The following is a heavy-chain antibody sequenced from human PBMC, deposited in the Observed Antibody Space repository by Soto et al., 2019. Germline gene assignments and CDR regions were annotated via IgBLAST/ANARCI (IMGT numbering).Heavy chain of an antibody. V-gene: IGHV1-18*01. CDR2: MSAYNGNT. CDR3: GRDTGGNYDAWAGYYTSGAFDI. Sequence: QVHLVQSGTEVKRPGASVKVSCKASGYTYTNYDISWVRQAPGQGLEWMGWMSAYNGNTNYAQKLQGRVNMTTDTATSKAYRELSSLTSDDTAVYYSGRDTGGNYDAWAGYYTSGAFDIWGQGTMVAVSS. CDR1: GYTYTNYD. D-gene: IGHD3-3*01. J-gene: IGHJ3*02.